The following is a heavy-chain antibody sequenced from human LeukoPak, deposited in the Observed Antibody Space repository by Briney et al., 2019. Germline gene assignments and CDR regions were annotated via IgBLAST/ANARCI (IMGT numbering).Heavy chain of an antibody. J-gene: IGHJ4*02. CDR1: GYTFSGYY. D-gene: IGHD1-26*01. CDR3: ARSPPRQWELLDY. V-gene: IGHV1-2*02. CDR2: INPNSGGT. Sequence: ASVKVSCKASGYTFSGYYMHWVRQAPGQGREWMGWINPNSGGTNYAQKFQGRVTMTRDTSINTVYMELSRLRSDDTGVYYCARSPPRQWELLDYWGQGTLVTVSS.